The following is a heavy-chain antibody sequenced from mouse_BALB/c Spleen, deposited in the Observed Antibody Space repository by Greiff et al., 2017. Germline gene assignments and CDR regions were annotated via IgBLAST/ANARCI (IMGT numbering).Heavy chain of an antibody. CDR2: ISSGGSYT. V-gene: IGHV5-9-3*01. D-gene: IGHD2-14*01. CDR3: ARQGEVRGAMDY. Sequence: EVQRVESGGGLVKPGGSLKLSCAASGFTFSSYAMSWVRQTPEKRLEWVATISSGGSYTYYPDSVKGRFTISRDNAKNTLYLQMSSLRSEDTAMYYCARQGEVRGAMDYWGQGTSVTVSS. J-gene: IGHJ4*01. CDR1: GFTFSSYA.